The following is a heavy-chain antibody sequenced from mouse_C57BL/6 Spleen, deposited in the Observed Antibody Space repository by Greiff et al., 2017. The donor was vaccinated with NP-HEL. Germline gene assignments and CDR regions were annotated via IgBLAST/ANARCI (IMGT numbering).Heavy chain of an antibody. V-gene: IGHV1-26*01. CDR3: ATPYDYDGSYAMDY. CDR1: GYTFTDYY. J-gene: IGHJ4*01. CDR2: INPNNGGT. D-gene: IGHD2-4*01. Sequence: EVQLQQSGPELVKPGASVKISCKASGYTFTDYYMNWVKQSHGKSLEWIGDINPNNGGTSYNQKFKGKATLTVDKSSSTAYMEIRSLTSEDSAVYYCATPYDYDGSYAMDYWGQGTSVTVSS.